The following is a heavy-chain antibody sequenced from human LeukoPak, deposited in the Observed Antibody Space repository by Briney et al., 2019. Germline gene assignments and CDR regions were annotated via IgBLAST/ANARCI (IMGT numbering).Heavy chain of an antibody. CDR1: GFTFSSYA. CDR3: AKNGGYSYGLYYFDY. CDR2: ISGSGGST. V-gene: IGHV3-23*01. D-gene: IGHD5-18*01. J-gene: IGHJ4*02. Sequence: GGSLRLSCAASGFTFSSYAMSWVRQAPEKGLEWVSTISGSGGSTYYTDSVRGRFTISRDNSKNTLYLQMNSLRAEDTAVYYCAKNGGYSYGLYYFDYWGQGTPVTVSS.